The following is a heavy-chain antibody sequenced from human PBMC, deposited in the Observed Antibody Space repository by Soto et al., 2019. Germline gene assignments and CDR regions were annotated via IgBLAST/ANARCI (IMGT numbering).Heavy chain of an antibody. V-gene: IGHV1-18*01. Sequence: ASVKVSCKASGYTFTSYGISWVRQAPGQGLEWMGWTSAYNGNTNYAQKLQGRVTMTTDTSTSTAYMELRSLRSDDTAVYYCARELVSSSWLPVDYYYYGMDVWGQGTTVTVSS. CDR1: GYTFTSYG. CDR2: TSAYNGNT. J-gene: IGHJ6*02. CDR3: ARELVSSSWLPVDYYYYGMDV. D-gene: IGHD6-13*01.